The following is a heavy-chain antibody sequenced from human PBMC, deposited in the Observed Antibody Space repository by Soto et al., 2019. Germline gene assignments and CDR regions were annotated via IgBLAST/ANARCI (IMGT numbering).Heavy chain of an antibody. V-gene: IGHV3-11*01. Sequence: PGGSLRLSCAASGFTFSDYYMSWIRQAPGKGLEWVSYISSSGSTIYYADSVKGRFTISRDNAKNSLYLQMNSLRAEDTAVYYCARDRLWEWSGDLDAFDIWGQGTMVTVSS. CDR1: GFTFSDYY. CDR3: ARDRLWEWSGDLDAFDI. J-gene: IGHJ3*02. D-gene: IGHD3-3*01. CDR2: ISSSGSTI.